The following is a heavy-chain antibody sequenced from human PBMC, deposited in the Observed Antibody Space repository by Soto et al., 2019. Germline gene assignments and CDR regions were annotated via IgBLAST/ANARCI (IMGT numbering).Heavy chain of an antibody. Sequence: GGSLRLSCAPSGFTVSSHYMSWVRQAPGKGLEWVSVINSGGSTYYADSVKGRFTISRDHSRNTLYLQMNSLRVEDTAVYYCAREVFCSSSSCQVRYGMDVWGQGTTVTVSS. CDR1: GFTVSSHY. D-gene: IGHD2-2*01. V-gene: IGHV3-53*01. J-gene: IGHJ6*02. CDR3: AREVFCSSSSCQVRYGMDV. CDR2: INSGGST.